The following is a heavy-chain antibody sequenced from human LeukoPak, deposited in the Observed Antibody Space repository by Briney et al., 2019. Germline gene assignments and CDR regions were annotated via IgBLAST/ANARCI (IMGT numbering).Heavy chain of an antibody. D-gene: IGHD2-2*01. J-gene: IGHJ6*02. V-gene: IGHV3-23*01. CDR3: AKAPRRYCSSTSCTSHYGMDV. CDR2: INSNGGST. Sequence: GGSLRLSCAVSGFSFSSYAMNWVRQAPGKGLEWVSSINSNGGSTYYADSVKGRFTISRDNSKNTLYLQMNSLRAEDTAVYYCAKAPRRYCSSTSCTSHYGMDVWGQGTTVTVSS. CDR1: GFSFSSYA.